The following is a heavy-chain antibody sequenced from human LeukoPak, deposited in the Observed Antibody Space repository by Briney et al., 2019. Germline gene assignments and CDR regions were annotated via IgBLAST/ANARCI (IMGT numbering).Heavy chain of an antibody. CDR2: IYSAGST. CDR3: ARGRSAYFQH. CDR1: GGPFSRGDYY. V-gene: IGHV4-30-4*01. J-gene: IGHJ1*01. Sequence: SETLSLTCTVSGGPFSRGDYYWSWIRQPPGRGLEWFEYIYSAGSTYYSPSLKSRLTISIDTSKNQFSLELRSVTSADTAVYYCARGRSAYFQHWGQGTLVTVAS.